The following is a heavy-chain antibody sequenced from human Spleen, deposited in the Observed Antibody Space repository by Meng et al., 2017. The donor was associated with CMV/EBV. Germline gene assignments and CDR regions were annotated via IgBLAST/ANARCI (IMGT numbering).Heavy chain of an antibody. J-gene: IGHJ6*02. V-gene: IGHV3-11*01. CDR2: ISSSGNTI. Sequence: GESLKISCAASGFPVSDYYMTWVRQAPGKGLEWVANISSSGNTIQYADSVRGRFIIYKENAKNSLHLQMNALRVEDTAIYYCGRDMDVWGQGTTVTVSS. CDR1: GFPVSDYY. CDR3: GRDMDV.